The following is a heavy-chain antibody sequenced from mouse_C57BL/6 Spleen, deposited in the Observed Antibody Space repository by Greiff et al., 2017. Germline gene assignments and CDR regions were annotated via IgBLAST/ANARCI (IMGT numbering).Heavy chain of an antibody. CDR3: ARTTTRAKYFDV. V-gene: IGHV3-6*01. Sequence: ESGPGLVKPSQSLSLTCSVTGYSITSGYYWNWIRQFPGNKLEWMGYISYDGSNNYNPSLKNRISITRDTSKNQFFLKLNSVTTEDTATYYCARTTTRAKYFDVWGTGTTVTVSS. CDR2: ISYDGSN. J-gene: IGHJ1*03. CDR1: GYSITSGYY. D-gene: IGHD2-12*01.